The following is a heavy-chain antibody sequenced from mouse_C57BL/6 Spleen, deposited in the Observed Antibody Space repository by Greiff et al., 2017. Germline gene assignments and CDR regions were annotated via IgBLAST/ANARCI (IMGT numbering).Heavy chain of an antibody. V-gene: IGHV1-82*01. J-gene: IGHJ2*01. Sequence: VQLQQSGPELVKPGASVKISCKASGYAFSSSWMNWVKQRPGKGLEWIGRIYPGDGDTNYNGKFKGKATLTADKSSSTAYMQLSSLTSEDSAVYFCARALYRGYYFDYWGQGTTLTVSS. CDR2: IYPGDGDT. D-gene: IGHD2-12*01. CDR3: ARALYRGYYFDY. CDR1: GYAFSSSW.